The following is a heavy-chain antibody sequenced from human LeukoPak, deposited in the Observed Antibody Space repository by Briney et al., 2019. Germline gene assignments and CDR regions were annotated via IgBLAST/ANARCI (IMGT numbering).Heavy chain of an antibody. Sequence: KPGGSLRLSCVASGFTVSNYWMLWVRQAPGKGLVWVSLISTDGKSTRYAESVKGRFTISRDNAKNALYLQMDILRVEDTALYFCVRDYQFIQEVWGQGTTVTVSS. CDR3: VRDYQFIQEV. D-gene: IGHD2-2*01. J-gene: IGHJ6*02. CDR2: ISTDGKST. CDR1: GFTVSNYW. V-gene: IGHV3-74*01.